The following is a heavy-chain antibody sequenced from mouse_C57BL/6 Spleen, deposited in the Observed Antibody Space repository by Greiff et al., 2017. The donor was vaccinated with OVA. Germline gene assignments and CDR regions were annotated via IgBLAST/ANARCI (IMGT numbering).Heavy chain of an antibody. D-gene: IGHD2-4*01. V-gene: IGHV1-15*01. Sequence: VQLKESGAELVRPGASVTLSCKASGYTFTDYEMHWVKQTPVHGLEWIGAIDPETGGTAYNQKFKGKAILTADKSSSTAYMELRSLTSEDSAVYYCTRDDYDVSYAMDYWGQGTSVTVSS. CDR3: TRDDYDVSYAMDY. CDR2: IDPETGGT. CDR1: GYTFTDYE. J-gene: IGHJ4*01.